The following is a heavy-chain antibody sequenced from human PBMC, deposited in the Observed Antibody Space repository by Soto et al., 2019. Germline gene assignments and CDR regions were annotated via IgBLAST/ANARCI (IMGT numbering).Heavy chain of an antibody. CDR3: ARGHYDFWSGYFATVDF. CDR2: IHYSGST. D-gene: IGHD3-3*01. V-gene: IGHV4-59*08. J-gene: IGHJ4*02. Sequence: SETLSLTCTVSGGSISSYYWSWIRQPPGKGLEWIGYIHYSGSTNYNPSLKSRVTISGDTSKNQFSLKLSSVTAADTAVYYCARGHYDFWSGYFATVDFWGQGILVTISS. CDR1: GGSISSYY.